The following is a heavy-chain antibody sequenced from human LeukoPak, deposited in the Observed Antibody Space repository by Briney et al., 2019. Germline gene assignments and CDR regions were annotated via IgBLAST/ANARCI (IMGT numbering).Heavy chain of an antibody. CDR1: GFTFSSYA. CDR3: AKGVVDYYDSSGYYPSDL. Sequence: GGSLRLSCVGSGFTFSSYAMTWVHQAPGQGLKWVSAISGSGLTPYYADSVKGRFAISRDDSNSTLSLQMNSLRAEDTAIYYCAKGVVDYYDSSGYYPSDLWGQGTLVTVSS. CDR2: ISGSGLTP. J-gene: IGHJ5*02. V-gene: IGHV3-23*01. D-gene: IGHD3-22*01.